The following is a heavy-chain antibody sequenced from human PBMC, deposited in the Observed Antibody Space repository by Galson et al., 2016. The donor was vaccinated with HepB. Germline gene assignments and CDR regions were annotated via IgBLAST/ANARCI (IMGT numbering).Heavy chain of an antibody. CDR3: AKEGTLYFGELLYFLDY. V-gene: IGHV3-30*18. J-gene: IGHJ4*02. CDR1: GFTFSDYG. CDR2: ISYDGNNK. Sequence: SLRLSCAASGFTFSDYGMHWVRQAPGKGLEWVAVISYDGNNKFYADSVKGRFTFSRDNSKNTLYLEMNSLRVEDTAMYYCAKEGTLYFGELLYFLDYWGQGTLVTVSS. D-gene: IGHD3-10*01.